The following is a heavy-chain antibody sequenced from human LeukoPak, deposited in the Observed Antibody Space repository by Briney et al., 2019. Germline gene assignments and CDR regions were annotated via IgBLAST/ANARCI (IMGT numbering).Heavy chain of an antibody. Sequence: GEALRISCKGAGYTFSSYWIGWVRQMPGKGLEWMGIIYPGDSDTRYSPSLQGQVTISVDTSIGTAYLQWSSLKASDTAIYYCARQNDFRLDYWGQGTLVTVSS. D-gene: IGHD3-3*01. CDR3: ARQNDFRLDY. V-gene: IGHV5-51*01. CDR1: GYTFSSYW. J-gene: IGHJ4*02. CDR2: IYPGDSDT.